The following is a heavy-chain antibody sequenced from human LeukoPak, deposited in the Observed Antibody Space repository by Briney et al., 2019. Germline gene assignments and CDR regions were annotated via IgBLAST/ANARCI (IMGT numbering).Heavy chain of an antibody. CDR1: GFTVSTNY. J-gene: IGHJ4*02. CDR3: AKRIGGVNSFDH. CDR2: ISGSSDTT. V-gene: IGHV3-23*01. Sequence: GGSLRLSCAVSGFTVSTNYMSWVRQAPGKGLEWVSVISGSSDTTYYADSVKGRFIISRDNSKNTLYLQMNSLRAEDTAVYYCAKRIGGVNSFDHWGQGTLVTVSS. D-gene: IGHD3-16*01.